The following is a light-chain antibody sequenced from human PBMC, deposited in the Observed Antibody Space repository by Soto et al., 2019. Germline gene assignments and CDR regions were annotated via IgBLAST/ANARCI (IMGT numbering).Light chain of an antibody. J-gene: IGKJ3*01. CDR2: AAS. CDR3: QHRNNRPFS. CDR1: QSISSY. V-gene: IGKV1-27*01. Sequence: DIQMTQSPSSLSASVGDRVTITCRASQSISSYLAWYQQKPGKVPKLLIYAASTLQSGVPSRFSGSGSGTDFTLTISSLEPEDFAVYYCQHRNNRPFSFGPGTKVDIK.